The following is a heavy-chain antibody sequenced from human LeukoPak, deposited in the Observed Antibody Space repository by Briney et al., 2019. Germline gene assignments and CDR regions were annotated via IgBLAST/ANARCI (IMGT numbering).Heavy chain of an antibody. D-gene: IGHD5-12*01. V-gene: IGHV4-30-4*01. CDR1: GGSISSGDYY. J-gene: IGHJ4*02. CDR3: ASGPGGEPIPKWLRPFHFDY. Sequence: SETLSLTCTVSGGSISSGDYYWSWIRQPPGKGLEWIGYIYYSGSTYYNPSLKSRVTISVDKSKNQFSLKVSSVTAADTAVYYCASGPGGEPIPKWLRPFHFDYWGQGTLVTVSS. CDR2: IYYSGST.